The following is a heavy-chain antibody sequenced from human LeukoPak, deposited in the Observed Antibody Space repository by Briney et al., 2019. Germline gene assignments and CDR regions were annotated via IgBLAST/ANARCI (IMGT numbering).Heavy chain of an antibody. Sequence: GRSLRLSCAASGFTFSSYAMHWVRQAPGKGLEWVAVISYDGSNKYYADSVKGRFTISRDNSKNTLYLQMNSLRAEDTAVYYCAREEDYYDSSGFAYFDYWGQGTLVTVSS. CDR3: AREEDYYDSSGFAYFDY. D-gene: IGHD3-22*01. J-gene: IGHJ4*02. CDR1: GFTFSSYA. V-gene: IGHV3-30*04. CDR2: ISYDGSNK.